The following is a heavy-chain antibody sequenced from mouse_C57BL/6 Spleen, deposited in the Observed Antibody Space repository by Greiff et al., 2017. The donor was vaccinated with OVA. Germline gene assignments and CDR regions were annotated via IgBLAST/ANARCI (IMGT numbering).Heavy chain of an antibody. CDR2: IDPSDSYT. J-gene: IGHJ2*01. Sequence: VQLLQPGAELVRPGTSVKLSCKASGYTFTSYWMHWVKQRPGQGLEWIGVIDPSDSYTNYNQKFKGKATLTVDTSSSTAYMQLSSLTSEDSAVYYCAREGGYYVLPIDYWGQGTTLTVSS. CDR3: AREGGYYVLPIDY. V-gene: IGHV1-59*01. D-gene: IGHD2-3*01. CDR1: GYTFTSYW.